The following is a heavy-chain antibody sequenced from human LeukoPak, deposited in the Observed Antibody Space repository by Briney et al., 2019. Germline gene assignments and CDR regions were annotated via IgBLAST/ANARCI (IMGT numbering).Heavy chain of an antibody. V-gene: IGHV4-34*01. CDR3: ARGVPDWGYNWFDP. CDR1: GGSFSGYY. J-gene: IGHJ5*02. D-gene: IGHD7-27*01. Sequence: SETLSLTCAVYGGSFSGYYWSWIRQPPGKGLEWIGEINHSGSTNYSPSLKSRVTISVDTSKNQFSLKLSSVTAADTAVYYCARGVPDWGYNWFDPWGQGTLVTVSS. CDR2: INHSGST.